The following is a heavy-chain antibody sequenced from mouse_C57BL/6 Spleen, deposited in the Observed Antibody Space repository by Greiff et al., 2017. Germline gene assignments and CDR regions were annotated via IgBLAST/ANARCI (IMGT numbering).Heavy chain of an antibody. J-gene: IGHJ1*03. D-gene: IGHD1-1*01. V-gene: IGHV1-81*01. Sequence: QVQLKQSGAELARPGASVKLSCKASGYTFTSYGISWVKQRTGQGLEWIGEIYPRSGNTYYNEKFKGKATLTADKSSSTAYMELRSLTSEDSAVYFWARRETVVAPYWYCDVWGKGTT. CDR3: ARRETVVAPYWYCDV. CDR1: GYTFTSYG. CDR2: IYPRSGNT.